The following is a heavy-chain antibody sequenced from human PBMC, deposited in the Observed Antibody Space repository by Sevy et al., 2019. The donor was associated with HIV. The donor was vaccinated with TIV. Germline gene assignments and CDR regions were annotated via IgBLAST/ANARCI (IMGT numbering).Heavy chain of an antibody. CDR1: GGTFSSTA. V-gene: IGHV1-69*04. J-gene: IGHJ4*02. Sequence: ASVKVSCKDSGGTFSSTAISWVRQAPGQGLEWMGRIIPVLGVIKYAQRFQGRVTITADKSTSTAYMELSSLTFEDTAFYYCAREPGSGDYSHWGQGTLVTVSS. CDR3: AREPGSGDYSH. D-gene: IGHD3-3*01. CDR2: IIPVLGVI.